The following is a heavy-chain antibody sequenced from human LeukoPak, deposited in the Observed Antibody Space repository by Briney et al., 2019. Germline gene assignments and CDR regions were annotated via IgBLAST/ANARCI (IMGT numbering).Heavy chain of an antibody. V-gene: IGHV3-74*01. CDR1: GFTFSSYW. CDR3: ARDAGATFGYYYYYMDV. Sequence: GESLRLSCAASGFTFSSYWMHWVRQAPGKGLVWVSRINSDGSSTSYADSVKGRFTISRDNAKNTLYLQMNSLRAEDTAVYYCARDAGATFGYYYYYMDVWGKGTTVTISS. J-gene: IGHJ6*03. D-gene: IGHD1-26*01. CDR2: INSDGSST.